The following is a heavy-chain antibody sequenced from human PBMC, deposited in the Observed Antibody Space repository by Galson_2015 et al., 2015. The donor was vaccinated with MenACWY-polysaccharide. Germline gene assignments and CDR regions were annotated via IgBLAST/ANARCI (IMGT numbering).Heavy chain of an antibody. V-gene: IGHV4-59*08. CDR1: GGSIGTYY. CDR2: TDYSGNI. Sequence: SETLSLTCTVSGGSIGTYYWNWIRQAPGKGLEWIGYTDYSGNIIYNPSLRSRLTLSVDTSASQLSLKLRSVTAADTAVHYCARAVGVLISMVRGTVVGDYYFGIDVWSEGASVTVSS. CDR3: ARAVGVLISMVRGTVVGDYYFGIDV. D-gene: IGHD3-10*01. J-gene: IGHJ6*04.